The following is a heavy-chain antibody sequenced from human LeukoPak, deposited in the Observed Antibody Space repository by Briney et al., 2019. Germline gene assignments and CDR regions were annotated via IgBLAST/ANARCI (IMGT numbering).Heavy chain of an antibody. D-gene: IGHD5-12*01. V-gene: IGHV3-21*01. J-gene: IGHJ4*02. Sequence: PGGSLRLSCAASGFTFSSYSVSWVRQAPGEGLEWVSSISSRASYISYADSGQGRFTISRDNAKTSLFLQMNSLRAEDTAVYYCARGPTGGYSGYDATRKSFDYWGLGTLVTVSS. CDR1: GFTFSSYS. CDR2: ISSRASYI. CDR3: ARGPTGGYSGYDATRKSFDY.